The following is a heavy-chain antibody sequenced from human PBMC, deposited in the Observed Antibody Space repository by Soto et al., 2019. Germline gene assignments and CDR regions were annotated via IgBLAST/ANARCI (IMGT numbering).Heavy chain of an antibody. D-gene: IGHD6-13*01. Sequence: PSETLSLTCAVYGGSFSGYYWSWIRQPPGKGLEWIGEINHSGSTNYNPSLKSRVTISVDTSKNQFSLKLSSVTAADTAVYYCARGFGSSWYYYYYGMDVWGQGTTVTVSS. V-gene: IGHV4-34*01. CDR2: INHSGST. J-gene: IGHJ6*02. CDR1: GGSFSGYY. CDR3: ARGFGSSWYYYYYGMDV.